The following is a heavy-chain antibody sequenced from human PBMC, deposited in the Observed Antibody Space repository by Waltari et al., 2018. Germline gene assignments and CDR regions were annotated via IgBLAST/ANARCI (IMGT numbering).Heavy chain of an antibody. J-gene: IGHJ3*02. D-gene: IGHD6-19*01. CDR2: IVLGSSNT. V-gene: IGHV1-58*01. CDR1: GLTFSSST. Sequence: QMQLVQSGPEVKKPGTSVKVSCKASGLTFSSSTLQWVRQARGERLEWIGCIVLGSSNTTYAQKFQERVTITWDMSTTTAYMELSSLRSEDTAVYYCAAAPSSGWQKGAFDIWGQGTMVTVSS. CDR3: AAAPSSGWQKGAFDI.